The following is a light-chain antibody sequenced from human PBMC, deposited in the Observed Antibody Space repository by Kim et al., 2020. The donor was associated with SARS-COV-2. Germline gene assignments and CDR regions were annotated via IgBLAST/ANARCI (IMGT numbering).Light chain of an antibody. V-gene: IGKV1-27*01. Sequence: ASVGDRVTITCRASQDITNSLAWYQQKPGKAPKLLIYDASSLQSGVPSRFSGNGSGTQFTLTIGSLQTDDVATYYCQKYNSSPWTFGPGTKVDIK. CDR1: QDITNS. CDR3: QKYNSSPWT. CDR2: DAS. J-gene: IGKJ1*01.